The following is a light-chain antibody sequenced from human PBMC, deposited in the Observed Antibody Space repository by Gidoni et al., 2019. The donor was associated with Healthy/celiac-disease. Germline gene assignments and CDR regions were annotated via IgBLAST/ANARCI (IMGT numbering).Light chain of an antibody. CDR1: QGISNY. V-gene: IGKV1-27*01. CDR2: AAS. Sequence: DIQMTQSPSSLSASVGDRVNITCRARQGISNYLAWYQQKPGKVPKLLIYAASTLQSGVPSRFSGSGSGTYFTLTISSLQPEDVATYYCQKYNSAPPFTFGPGTKVDIK. CDR3: QKYNSAPPFT. J-gene: IGKJ3*01.